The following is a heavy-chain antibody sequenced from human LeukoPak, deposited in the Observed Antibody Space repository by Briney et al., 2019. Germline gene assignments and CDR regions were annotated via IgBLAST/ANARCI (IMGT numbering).Heavy chain of an antibody. D-gene: IGHD2-2*03. V-gene: IGHV1-8*02. CDR3: VKVYGYCSGISCSRQSLPLGY. CDR1: GYTFTSYD. Sequence: PGASVRVSCKASGYTFTSYDINWVRQATGQGLEWMGWMNPNSGNTGYAQKFQGRVTMTRDTSIRTAYMELSSLTSDDTAVYYCVKVYGYCSGISCSRQSLPLGYWGQGTLVTVSS. CDR2: MNPNSGNT. J-gene: IGHJ4*02.